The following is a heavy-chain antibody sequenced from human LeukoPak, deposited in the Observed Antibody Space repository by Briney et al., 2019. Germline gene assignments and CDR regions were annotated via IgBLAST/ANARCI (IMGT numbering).Heavy chain of an antibody. CDR2: IRYDGSNK. V-gene: IGHV3-30*02. J-gene: IGHJ4*02. Sequence: GGSLRLSCAASGFTFSSYGMHWVRQAPGKGLERVSFIRYDGSNKYYADSVKGRFTISRDNSKSTLYLQMNSLRAEDTALYYCAKDMASRDDYSNLFDYWGQGTLVTVSS. CDR1: GFTFSSYG. CDR3: AKDMASRDDYSNLFDY. D-gene: IGHD4-11*01.